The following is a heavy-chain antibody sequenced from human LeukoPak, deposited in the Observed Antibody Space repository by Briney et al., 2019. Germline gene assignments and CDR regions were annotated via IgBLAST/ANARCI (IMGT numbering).Heavy chain of an antibody. CDR3: ARAPPTTEIDY. D-gene: IGHD1-26*01. Sequence: SETLSLTCTVSGGSLSSGGYYWSWIRQHPGKGLEWIGYIYYSGSTYYNPSLKSRVTISVDTSKNQFSLKLSSVAAADTAVYYCARAPPTTEIDYWGQGTLVTVSS. J-gene: IGHJ4*02. CDR2: IYYSGST. V-gene: IGHV4-31*03. CDR1: GGSLSSGGYY.